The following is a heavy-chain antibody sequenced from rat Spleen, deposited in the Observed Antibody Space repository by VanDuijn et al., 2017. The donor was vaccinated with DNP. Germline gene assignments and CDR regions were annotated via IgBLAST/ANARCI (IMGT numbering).Heavy chain of an antibody. D-gene: IGHD1-9*01. CDR3: TRRFMGITSFDY. Sequence: EVQLVESGGGLVQPGRSLKLSCAASGFTFSDYYMAWVRQAPTKGLEWVASISYDGGSTYYRDSVKGRFTISRDNAKSTLYLQMDSLRSEDTATYYCTRRFMGITSFDYWGQGVTVTVSS. J-gene: IGHJ2*01. V-gene: IGHV5-20*01. CDR2: ISYDGGST. CDR1: GFTFSDYY.